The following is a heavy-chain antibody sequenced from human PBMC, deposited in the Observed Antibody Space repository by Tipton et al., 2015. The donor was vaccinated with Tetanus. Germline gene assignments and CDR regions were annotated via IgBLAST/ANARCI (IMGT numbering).Heavy chain of an antibody. CDR1: GGSISSYY. D-gene: IGHD6-19*01. J-gene: IGHJ3*02. Sequence: TLSLTCTVSGGSISSYYWSWIRQPPGKGLEWIGYIYYSGSTNYNPSLKSRVTISVDTSKNQFSLKLSSVTAADTAVYYCARIGWLQQNKSAFDIWGQGTVVTVSS. V-gene: IGHV4-59*01. CDR3: ARIGWLQQNKSAFDI. CDR2: IYYSGST.